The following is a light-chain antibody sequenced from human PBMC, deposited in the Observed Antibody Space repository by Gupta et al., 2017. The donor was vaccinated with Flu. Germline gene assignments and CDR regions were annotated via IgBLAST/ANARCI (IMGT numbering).Light chain of an antibody. CDR1: SSSNGSNT. J-gene: IGLJ2*01. Sequence: QPGLTQPPSASGTPGQVVSMSCPGSSSSNGSNTVNWYQHLPGTAPKLLIYVNNQRPSGVPDRFSGSKSGTSASLAISGLQTEDEADYYCATWDDSLSVQVVFGGGTTLTVL. CDR2: VNN. V-gene: IGLV1-44*01. CDR3: ATWDDSLSVQVV.